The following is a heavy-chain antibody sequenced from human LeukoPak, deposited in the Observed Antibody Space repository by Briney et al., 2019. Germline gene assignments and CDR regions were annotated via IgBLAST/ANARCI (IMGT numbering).Heavy chain of an antibody. D-gene: IGHD6-13*01. V-gene: IGHV4-34*01. CDR1: GGSFSGYY. CDR2: INHSGST. CDR3: ARPAAGLPIGDYSYGMDV. Sequence: SETLSLTCAVYGGSFSGYYWSWIRQPPGKGLEWIGEINHSGSTNYNPSLKSRVTISVDTSKNQFSLKLSSVTAADTAVYYCARPAAGLPIGDYSYGMDVWGKGTTVTVSS. J-gene: IGHJ6*04.